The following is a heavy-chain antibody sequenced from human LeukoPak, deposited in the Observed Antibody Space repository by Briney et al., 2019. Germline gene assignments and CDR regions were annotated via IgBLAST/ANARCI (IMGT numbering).Heavy chain of an antibody. J-gene: IGHJ4*02. CDR3: ARGDDYGDYYFDY. CDR1: GYTFTNYA. D-gene: IGHD4-17*01. Sequence: ASVKVSCKASGYTFTNYAINWVRQAPGQGLEWMGWISAYNGNTNYAQKLQGRVTMTTDTSTSTAYMELRSLGSDDTAVYYCARGDDYGDYYFDYWGQGTLVTVSS. V-gene: IGHV1-18*01. CDR2: ISAYNGNT.